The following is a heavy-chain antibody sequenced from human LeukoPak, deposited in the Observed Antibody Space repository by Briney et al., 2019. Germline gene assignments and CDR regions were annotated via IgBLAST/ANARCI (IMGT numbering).Heavy chain of an antibody. CDR2: IYYSGST. J-gene: IGHJ4*02. Sequence: SETLSLTCTVSGGSISSSSYYWGWIRQPPGKGLEWIGSIYYSGSTYYNPSLKSRVTISVDTSKNQFSLKLGSVTAVDTAVYYCASTSGSYDYWGQGTLVTVSS. D-gene: IGHD1-26*01. CDR3: ASTSGSYDY. CDR1: GGSISSSSYY. V-gene: IGHV4-39*01.